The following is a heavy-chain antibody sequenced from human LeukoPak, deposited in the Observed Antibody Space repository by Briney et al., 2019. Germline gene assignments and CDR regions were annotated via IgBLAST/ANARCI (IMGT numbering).Heavy chain of an antibody. CDR2: ISSSANTI. J-gene: IGHJ5*02. Sequence: GGSLRLSCAASGFTFSSYSMNWVRQAPGKGLEWVSYISSSANTIYYADSMKGRFTISRDNAKNPLYLQMNSLRPEDTAVYYCARGGRGGWFDPWGQGTLVTVSS. D-gene: IGHD5-24*01. CDR3: ARGGRGGWFDP. V-gene: IGHV3-48*04. CDR1: GFTFSSYS.